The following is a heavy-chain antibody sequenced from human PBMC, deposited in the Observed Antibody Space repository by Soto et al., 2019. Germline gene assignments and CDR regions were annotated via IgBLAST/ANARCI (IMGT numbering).Heavy chain of an antibody. Sequence: QVQLVESGGGVVQPGRSRRLSCAASGFTFSSYGMHWVRQAPGKGLEWVAVISYDGSNKYYADSVKGRFTISRDNSKNTLYLQMNSLRAEDTAVYYCAKGKSTYYDILGSDVWGQGTTVTVSS. CDR1: GFTFSSYG. V-gene: IGHV3-30*18. J-gene: IGHJ6*02. CDR3: AKGKSTYYDILGSDV. CDR2: ISYDGSNK. D-gene: IGHD3-9*01.